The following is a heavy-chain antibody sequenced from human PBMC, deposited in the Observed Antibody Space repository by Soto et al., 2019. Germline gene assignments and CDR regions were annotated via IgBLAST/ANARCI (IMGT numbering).Heavy chain of an antibody. CDR2: IYYSGST. J-gene: IGHJ4*02. CDR3: ARGMDSSGYLFDY. CDR1: GGSISSGGYY. Sequence: SETLSLTCTVSGGSISSGGYYWSWIRQHPGKGLEWIGYIYYSGSTYYNPSLKSRVTISVDTSKNQFSLKLSSVTAADTAVYYCARGMDSSGYLFDYWGQGTLVTVFS. V-gene: IGHV4-31*03. D-gene: IGHD3-22*01.